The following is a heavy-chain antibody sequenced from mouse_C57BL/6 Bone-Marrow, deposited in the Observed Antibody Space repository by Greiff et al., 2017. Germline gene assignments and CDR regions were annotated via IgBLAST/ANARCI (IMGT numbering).Heavy chain of an antibody. CDR2: ISYSGST. V-gene: IGHV3-1*01. J-gene: IGHJ2*01. CDR3: ARGHYFFDY. Sequence: VQLQQSGPGMVKPSQSLSLTCTVTGYSITSGYDWHWIRHFPGNKLEWMGYISYSGSTNYNPSLKSRISITHDTSKNHFFLKLNSVTTEDTATYYCARGHYFFDYWGQGTTLTVSS. CDR1: GYSITSGYD. D-gene: IGHD1-1*02.